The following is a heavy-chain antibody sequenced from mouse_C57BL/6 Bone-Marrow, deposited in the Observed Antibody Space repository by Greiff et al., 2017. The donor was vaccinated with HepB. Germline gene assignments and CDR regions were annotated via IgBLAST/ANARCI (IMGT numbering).Heavy chain of an antibody. CDR2: IDPSDSYT. CDR3: ARISWYFDV. CDR1: GYTFTSYW. J-gene: IGHJ1*03. Sequence: QVQLQQPGAELVMPGASVELSCKASGYTFTSYWMHWVKQRPGQGLEWIGEIDPSDSYTNYNQKFKGKSTLTVDKSSSTAYMQLSSLTSEDSAVYYCARISWYFDVWGTGTTVTVSS. V-gene: IGHV1-69*01.